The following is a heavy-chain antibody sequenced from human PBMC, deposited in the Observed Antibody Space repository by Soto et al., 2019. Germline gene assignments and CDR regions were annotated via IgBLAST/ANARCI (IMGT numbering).Heavy chain of an antibody. J-gene: IGHJ6*02. CDR3: TTVYSSSGFYGMDV. Sequence: EVQLVESGGGLVKPGGSLRLSCAASAFTFSNAWMNWVRQAPGKGLEWVGRIKSKTDGGTTDYAAPVKGRFTISRDASKNTLYLQMNSLKTEDTAVYYCTTVYSSSGFYGMDVWGQGTTVTVSS. CDR1: AFTFSNAW. V-gene: IGHV3-15*07. D-gene: IGHD6-6*01. CDR2: IKSKTDGGTT.